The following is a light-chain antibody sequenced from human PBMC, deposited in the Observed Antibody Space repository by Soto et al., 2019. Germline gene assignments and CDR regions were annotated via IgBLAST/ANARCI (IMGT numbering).Light chain of an antibody. V-gene: IGKV1-17*01. CDR2: AAS. Sequence: IPMTQSPSSLSASVGDRVTITCRASQGIRDDLGWYQQKQGKAPKRLIYAASSLQSGVPSRFRGTGSGTELTLTISSLQPEDCATYVGLQQKSYPVTFGQGTKVDIK. CDR1: QGIRDD. J-gene: IGKJ1*01. CDR3: LQQKSYPVT.